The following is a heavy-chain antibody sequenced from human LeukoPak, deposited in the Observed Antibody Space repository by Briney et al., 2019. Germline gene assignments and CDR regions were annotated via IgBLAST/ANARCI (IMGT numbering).Heavy chain of an antibody. CDR1: GGSISSYY. D-gene: IGHD4-17*01. J-gene: IGHJ4*02. V-gene: IGHV4-59*08. CDR2: IYYSGST. CDR3: ARHPFRDYGYDY. Sequence: SETLSLTCTVSGGSISSYYWSWIRQPPGKGLEWIGYIYYSGSTNYNPSLKSRVTISVDTSKNQFSLKLSSVTAADTAVYYCARHPFRDYGYDYWGQGTLVTVSS.